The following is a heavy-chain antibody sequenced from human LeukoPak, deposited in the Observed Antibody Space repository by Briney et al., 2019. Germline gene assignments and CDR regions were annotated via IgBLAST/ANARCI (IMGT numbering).Heavy chain of an antibody. V-gene: IGHV3-30*03. CDR1: GFTFSSYG. J-gene: IGHJ4*02. CDR2: ISYDGSNK. CDR3: ARDQTGTTADDVGVLDY. D-gene: IGHD1-1*01. Sequence: PGRSLRLSCAASGFTFSSYGMHWVRQAPGKGLEWVAVISYDGSNKYYADSVKGRFTISRDNSKNTLYLQMNSLRAEDTAVYYCARDQTGTTADDVGVLDYWGQGTLVTVSS.